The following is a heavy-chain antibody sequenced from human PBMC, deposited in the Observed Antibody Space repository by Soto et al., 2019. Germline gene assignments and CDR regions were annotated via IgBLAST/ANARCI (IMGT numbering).Heavy chain of an antibody. J-gene: IGHJ2*01. D-gene: IGHD3-22*01. CDR2: ISGSGGST. Sequence: VQLLESGGGLVQPGGSLRLSCAASGFTFSSYAMSWVRQAPGKGLEWVSAISGSGGSTYYADSVKGRFTISRDNSKNRLYLQMNSLRAEDTAVYYCAKVSDITMIENDWYFDLWGRGTLVTVSS. CDR3: AKVSDITMIENDWYFDL. CDR1: GFTFSSYA. V-gene: IGHV3-23*01.